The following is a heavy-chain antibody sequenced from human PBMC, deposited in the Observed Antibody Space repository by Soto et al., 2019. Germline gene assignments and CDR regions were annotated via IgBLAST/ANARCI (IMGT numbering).Heavy chain of an antibody. V-gene: IGHV4-34*01. D-gene: IGHD6-19*01. Sequence: SETLSLTCAVYGGSFSGYYWSWIRQPPGKGLEWIGEINHSGSTNYNPSLKSRVTISVDTSKNEFSPKLSSVTAADTAVYYCAGNHQYSSGWTGLDYWGQGTLFTVSS. CDR2: INHSGST. CDR1: GGSFSGYY. CDR3: AGNHQYSSGWTGLDY. J-gene: IGHJ4*02.